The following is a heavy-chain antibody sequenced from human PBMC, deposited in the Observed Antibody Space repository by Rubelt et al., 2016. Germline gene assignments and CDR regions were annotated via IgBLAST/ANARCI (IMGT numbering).Heavy chain of an antibody. V-gene: IGHV4-34*10. D-gene: IGHD3-10*01. CDR2: INHSGST. J-gene: IGHJ4*02. CDR1: GGSVSSHN. CDR3: SRRNGEPIDY. Sequence: QVQLQESGPGLVRPSETLSLTCTVSGGSVSSHNWSWIRQPAGKGLEWIGEINHSGSTKYNPSLKSRVTISVDTSKNQFSLKLSAVTAADTAVYYCSRRNGEPIDYWGQGTLVTVSS.